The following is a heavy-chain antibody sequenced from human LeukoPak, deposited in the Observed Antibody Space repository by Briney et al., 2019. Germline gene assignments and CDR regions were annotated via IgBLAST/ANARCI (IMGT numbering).Heavy chain of an antibody. CDR3: ARQWGYFDY. V-gene: IGHV4-39*01. CDR1: GGSISSSSYY. D-gene: IGHD3-16*01. J-gene: IGHJ4*02. CDR2: IYYSGST. Sequence: PSETLSLTCTVSGGSISSSSYYWGWIRQPPGKGLEWIGSIYYSGSTYYNPSLKSRVTISVDTSKNQFSLKLSSVTAADTAVYYCARQWGYFDYWGQGTLVTVSS.